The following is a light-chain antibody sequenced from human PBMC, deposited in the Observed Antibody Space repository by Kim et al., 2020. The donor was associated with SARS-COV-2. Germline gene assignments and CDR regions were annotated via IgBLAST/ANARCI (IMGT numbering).Light chain of an antibody. CDR3: AAWDDSLDGFVA. J-gene: IGLJ2*01. V-gene: IGLV1-44*01. CDR1: TSNLGTNT. Sequence: QRVTIPCSGSTSNLGTNTVNWYQLVPGTAPRLLIHTNNQRPSGVPDRFSGSKADTSASLAISGLQSDDEGEYYCAAWDDSLDGFVAFGGGTKLTVL. CDR2: TNN.